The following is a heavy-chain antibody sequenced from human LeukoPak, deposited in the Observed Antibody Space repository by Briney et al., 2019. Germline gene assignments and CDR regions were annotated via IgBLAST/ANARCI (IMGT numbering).Heavy chain of an antibody. CDR1: GFTFSSYSMN. CDR2: IYYSGST. Sequence: GSLRLSCAASGFTFSSYSMNWVRQAPGKGLEWIGSIYYSGSTYYDPSLKSRVTISVDTSKNQFSLKLSSVTAADTAVYYCARHKRGSYYYYMDVWGKGTTVTVSS. V-gene: IGHV4-39*01. CDR3: ARHKRGSYYYYMDV. J-gene: IGHJ6*03. D-gene: IGHD1-26*01.